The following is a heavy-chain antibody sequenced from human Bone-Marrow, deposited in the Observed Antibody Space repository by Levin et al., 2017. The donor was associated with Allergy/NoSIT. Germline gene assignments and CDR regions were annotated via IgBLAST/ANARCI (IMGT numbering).Heavy chain of an antibody. V-gene: IGHV4-59*01. CDR3: ARGIKVAVTNPYFDY. Sequence: SQTLSLTCTVSGGSLSSYYWTWIRQPPGKALEWIGFVYSSGSTNYNPSLKSRVTISLDTSKNQFSLKLSSVTAADTAVYYCARGIKVAVTNPYFDYWGQGTLITVSA. D-gene: IGHD2-15*01. CDR2: VYSSGST. CDR1: GGSLSSYY. J-gene: IGHJ4*02.